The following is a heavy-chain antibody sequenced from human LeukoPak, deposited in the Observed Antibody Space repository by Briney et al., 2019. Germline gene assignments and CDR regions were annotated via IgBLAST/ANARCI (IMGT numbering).Heavy chain of an antibody. Sequence: ASVKVSCKASGYKFTGYYMHWVRQAPGQGLEWMGWINPNSGDSHHAQKFQGRVTMTRDTSISTAYMELSRLRSDDTAVYYCAREIGGILVFDYRGQGTLVTVSS. J-gene: IGHJ4*02. V-gene: IGHV1-2*02. CDR3: AREIGGILVFDY. CDR2: INPNSGDS. D-gene: IGHD5-18*01. CDR1: GYKFTGYY.